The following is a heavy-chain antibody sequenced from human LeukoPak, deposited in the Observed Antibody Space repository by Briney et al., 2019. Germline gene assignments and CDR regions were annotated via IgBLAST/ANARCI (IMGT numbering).Heavy chain of an antibody. J-gene: IGHJ4*02. D-gene: IGHD3-22*01. Sequence: GGSLRLSCAASGFTFSSYSMNWVRQAPGKGLEWVSAISGSGGSTYYADSVKGRFTISRDNSKNTLYLQMNSLRAEDTAVYYCAKDGGYYDSSGYYYGDYWGQGTLVTVSS. CDR2: ISGSGGST. CDR3: AKDGGYYDSSGYYYGDY. V-gene: IGHV3-23*01. CDR1: GFTFSSYS.